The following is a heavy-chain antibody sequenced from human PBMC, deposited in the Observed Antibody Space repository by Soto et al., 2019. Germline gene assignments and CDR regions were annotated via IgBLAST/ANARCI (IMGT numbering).Heavy chain of an antibody. Sequence: PSETLSLTCTVSGGSISRYSWSWIRQPPGKGLECIGCIYYSGSTDYNPSLRGRVTISVDTSKNQFSLRLSSVSAADTAVYYCARNNYDFWSGPTPLYGMDVWGQGTTVTVSS. CDR1: GGSISRYS. J-gene: IGHJ6*02. D-gene: IGHD3-3*01. CDR3: ARNNYDFWSGPTPLYGMDV. V-gene: IGHV4-59*01. CDR2: IYYSGST.